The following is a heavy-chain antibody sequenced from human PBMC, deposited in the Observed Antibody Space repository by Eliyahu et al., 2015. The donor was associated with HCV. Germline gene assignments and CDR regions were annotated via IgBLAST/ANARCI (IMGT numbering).Heavy chain of an antibody. CDR2: ISSSSSYI. Sequence: EVQLVESGGGLVKPGGSLRLSCAASGFTFXSYXMNWARQAPGKGLGWVSSISSSSSYIYYADSVKGRFTISRDNAKNSLYLQMNSLRAEDTAVYYCARERAEYSGYDRGYYYYYMDVWGKGTTVTVSS. CDR1: GFTFXSYX. J-gene: IGHJ6*03. V-gene: IGHV3-21*01. D-gene: IGHD5-12*01. CDR3: ARERAEYSGYDRGYYYYYMDV.